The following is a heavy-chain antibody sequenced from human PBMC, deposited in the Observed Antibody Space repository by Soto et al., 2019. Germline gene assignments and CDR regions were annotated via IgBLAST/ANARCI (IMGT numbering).Heavy chain of an antibody. CDR3: AKDRGYSSSPGGWFDP. CDR2: ISYGGSNK. D-gene: IGHD6-13*01. CDR1: GFTFSSYG. V-gene: IGHV3-30*18. J-gene: IGHJ5*02. Sequence: RLSCAASGFTFSSYGMHWVRQAPGKGLEWVAVISYGGSNKYYADSVKGRFTISRDNSKNTLYLQMNSLRAEDTAVYYCAKDRGYSSSPGGWFDPWGQGTLVTVSS.